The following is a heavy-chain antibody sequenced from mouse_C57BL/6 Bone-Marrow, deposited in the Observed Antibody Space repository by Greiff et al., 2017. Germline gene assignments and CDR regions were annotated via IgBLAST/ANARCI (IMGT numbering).Heavy chain of an antibody. CDR3: ATILLRYYYAMDY. CDR1: GYAFRSYW. CDR2: IYPGDGDT. V-gene: IGHV1-80*01. J-gene: IGHJ4*01. Sequence: QVQLPQSGAELVKPGASVKISCKASGYAFRSYWMNWVKQRPGKGLEWLGQIYPGDGDTTSNGKFKGKATLTADKSSSTAYMQLSSLISEDSAVSFCATILLRYYYAMDYWGQGTSVTVSS. D-gene: IGHD1-1*01.